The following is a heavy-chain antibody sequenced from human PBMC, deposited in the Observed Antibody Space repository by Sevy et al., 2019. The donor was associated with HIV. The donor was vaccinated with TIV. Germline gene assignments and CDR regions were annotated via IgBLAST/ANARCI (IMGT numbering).Heavy chain of an antibody. CDR2: ISSAGSNK. V-gene: IGHV3-30-3*01. D-gene: IGHD6-19*01. Sequence: GGSLRLSCAASGLTFSSHAMHWVRQAPGKGLEWVAVISSAGSNKYYADSVKGRFTISRDNPKNTLYLRMNSLRPEDTAVYYCTRDAGYSIAWSPSDYWGQGTLVTVSS. CDR1: GLTFSSHA. CDR3: TRDAGYSIAWSPSDY. J-gene: IGHJ4*02.